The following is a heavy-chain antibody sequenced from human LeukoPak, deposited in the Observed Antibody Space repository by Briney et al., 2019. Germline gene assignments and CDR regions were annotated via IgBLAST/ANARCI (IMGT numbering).Heavy chain of an antibody. CDR2: FDPEDGET. V-gene: IGHV1-24*01. CDR1: GYTLTELS. CDR3: ATNDYGGNSDFDY. J-gene: IGHJ4*02. D-gene: IGHD4-23*01. Sequence: ASVTVSCTVSGYTLTELSMHWVRQAPGKGLEWMGGFDPEDGETIYAQKFQGRVTMTEDTSTDTAYMELSSLRSEDTAVYYCATNDYGGNSDFDYWGQGTLVTVSS.